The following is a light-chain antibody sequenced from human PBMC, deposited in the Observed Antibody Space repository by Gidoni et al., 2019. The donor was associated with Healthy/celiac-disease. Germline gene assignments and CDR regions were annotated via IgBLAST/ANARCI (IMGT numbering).Light chain of an antibody. CDR1: QGISNY. J-gene: IGKJ1*01. CDR2: AAS. CDR3: QKYNSAPQVT. Sequence: DIQMTQSPSSLSASVGDRVTITCRASQGISNYLAWYQQKPGKVPKLLSYAASTLQSGVPSRFSGSGAGTDFTLTISSLQPEDVATYYCQKYNSAPQVTFXXXTKVEIK. V-gene: IGKV1-27*01.